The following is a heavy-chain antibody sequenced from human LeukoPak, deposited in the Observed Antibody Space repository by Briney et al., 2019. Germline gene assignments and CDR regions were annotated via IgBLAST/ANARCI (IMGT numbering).Heavy chain of an antibody. D-gene: IGHD3-22*01. CDR3: ARQSISGSSLSYFDY. CDR2: IYDSGST. CDR1: GGSISSYY. V-gene: IGHV4-59*01. J-gene: IGHJ4*02. Sequence: SETLSLTCTVSGGSISSYYWSWIRQPPGKGLEWIGNIYDSGSTNYNPSLKSRVTISVDTSKNQCTLKLSSVTAADTAVYYCARQSISGSSLSYFDYWGQGTLVNVSS.